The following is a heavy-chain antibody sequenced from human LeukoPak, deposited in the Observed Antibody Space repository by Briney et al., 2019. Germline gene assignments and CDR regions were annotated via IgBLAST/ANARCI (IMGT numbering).Heavy chain of an antibody. J-gene: IGHJ3*02. Sequence: GRSLRLSCAASGFSFSNYGMHWVRQAPGKGLEWVAYILHDGSYKQYADSVKGRFTISRDNAKNSLYLQMNSLRAEDTAVYYCARTIFGVAADYAFDIWGQGTMVTVSS. CDR2: ILHDGSYK. D-gene: IGHD3-3*01. CDR1: GFSFSNYG. CDR3: ARTIFGVAADYAFDI. V-gene: IGHV3-33*08.